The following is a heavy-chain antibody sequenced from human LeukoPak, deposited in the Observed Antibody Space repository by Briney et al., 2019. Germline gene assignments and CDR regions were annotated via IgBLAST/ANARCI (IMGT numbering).Heavy chain of an antibody. D-gene: IGHD1-26*01. CDR2: ISAYNGNT. V-gene: IGHV1-18*01. J-gene: IGHJ4*02. CDR3: ARWGYSGSLDY. CDR1: GYTFSSYG. Sequence: ASVKVSCKASGYTFSSYGTRWVRQAPGQGLEWMGWISAYNGNTNYAQKLQGRVTMTTDTSTSTAYMELRSLRSDDTAVYYCARWGYSGSLDYWGQGTLVTVSS.